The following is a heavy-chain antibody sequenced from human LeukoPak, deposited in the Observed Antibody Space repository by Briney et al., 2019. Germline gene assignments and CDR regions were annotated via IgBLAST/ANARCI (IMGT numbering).Heavy chain of an antibody. CDR3: ARHPDIVVVPADDWFDP. J-gene: IGHJ5*02. D-gene: IGHD2-2*01. CDR1: GYSFTSYW. CDR2: IDPSDSYT. V-gene: IGHV5-10-1*01. Sequence: GESLKISCKGSGYSFTSYWISGVRQMPGKGLEWMGRIDPSDSYTNYSPSFQGHVTISADKSISTAYLQWSSLKASDTAMYYCARHPDIVVVPADDWFDPWGQGTLVTVSS.